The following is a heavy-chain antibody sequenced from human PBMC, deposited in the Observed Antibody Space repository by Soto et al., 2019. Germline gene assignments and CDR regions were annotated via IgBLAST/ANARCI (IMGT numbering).Heavy chain of an antibody. J-gene: IGHJ4*02. Sequence: QITLNESGPTVVNPTETLTLTCTFSGFSLTTSGVGVGWVRQSPGKAPEWLAFFYWDDDKRYSTSLKSRLTITTDTSKNQVVLTMANVDPADTATYYCAHRVLRAVFGLVTTTAIYFDFWGQGTPVVVSS. D-gene: IGHD3-3*01. CDR3: AHRVLRAVFGLVTTTAIYFDF. V-gene: IGHV2-5*02. CDR2: FYWDDDK. CDR1: GFSLTTSGVG.